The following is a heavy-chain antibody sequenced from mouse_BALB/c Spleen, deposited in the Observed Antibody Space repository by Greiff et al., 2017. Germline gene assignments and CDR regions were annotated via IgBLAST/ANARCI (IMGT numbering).Heavy chain of an antibody. J-gene: IGHJ2*01. D-gene: IGHD4-1*01. CDR2: IYPGDGDT. CDR3: ARRELGFHYFDY. V-gene: IGHV1-87*01. CDR1: GYTFTSYW. Sequence: QVQLQQSGAELARPGASVKLSCKASGYTFTSYWMQWVKQRPGQGLEWIGAIYPGDGDTRYTQKFKGKATLTADKSSSTAYMQLSSLASEDSAVYYCARRELGFHYFDYWGQGTTLTVSS.